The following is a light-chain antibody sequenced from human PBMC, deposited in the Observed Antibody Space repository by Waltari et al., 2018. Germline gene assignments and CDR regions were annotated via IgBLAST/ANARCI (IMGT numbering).Light chain of an antibody. CDR3: QQYNNWPLT. CDR2: GAS. V-gene: IGKV3-15*01. CDR1: QSVNSN. J-gene: IGKJ4*01. Sequence: EIVMTQSPATLSVSPGERSTLACRASQSVNSNLAWYQPRPGQAPRLLIYGASTTATGIPARFTGSGSGTEFTLTISSLQSEDFAVYYCQQYNNWPLTFGGGTEVEIK.